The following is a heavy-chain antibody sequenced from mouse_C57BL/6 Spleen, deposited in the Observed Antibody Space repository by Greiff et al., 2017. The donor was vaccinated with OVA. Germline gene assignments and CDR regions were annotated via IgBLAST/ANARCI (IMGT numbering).Heavy chain of an antibody. V-gene: IGHV1-26*01. D-gene: IGHD2-1*01. CDR3: ADYGNYGGYFDV. J-gene: IGHJ1*03. CDR1: GYTFTDYY. Sequence: VQLQQSGPELVKPGASVKISCKASGYTFTDYYMNWVKQSHGKSLEWIGDINPNNGGTSYNQKFKGKATLTVDKSSSTAYMELRSLTSEDSAVYYCADYGNYGGYFDVWGTGTTVTVSS. CDR2: INPNNGGT.